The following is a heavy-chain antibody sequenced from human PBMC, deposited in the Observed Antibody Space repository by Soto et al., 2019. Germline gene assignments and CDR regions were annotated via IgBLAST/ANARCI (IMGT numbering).Heavy chain of an antibody. D-gene: IGHD6-19*01. CDR2: IIPLFDAT. Sequence: QVQLVQSGAEVRKPGSSVKVSCKASGGTFTTYDISWVRQAPGQGPEWMGGIIPLFDATKCAQKFQGRVTITADKSTGTAYMELSSLRSEDTAMYYCARDRSSSWYNGTFYFDSWGQGTLVTVSS. CDR3: ARDRSSSWYNGTFYFDS. V-gene: IGHV1-69*06. CDR1: GGTFTTYD. J-gene: IGHJ4*02.